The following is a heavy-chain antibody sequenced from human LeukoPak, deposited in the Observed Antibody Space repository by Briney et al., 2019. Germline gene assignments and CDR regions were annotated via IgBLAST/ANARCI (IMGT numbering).Heavy chain of an antibody. CDR2: IYSSGST. Sequence: GGSLRLSCAASGFSVSSNYMSWVRQAPGKGLTWVSVIYSSGSTYYADSVKGRFAISRDDSKNTLHLQMNSLRAEDTAMYYCTRAHGLITRDAFLDYWGQGTLVTVSS. V-gene: IGHV3-53*01. J-gene: IGHJ4*02. CDR3: TRAHGLITRDAFLDY. CDR1: GFSVSSNY. D-gene: IGHD3/OR15-3a*01.